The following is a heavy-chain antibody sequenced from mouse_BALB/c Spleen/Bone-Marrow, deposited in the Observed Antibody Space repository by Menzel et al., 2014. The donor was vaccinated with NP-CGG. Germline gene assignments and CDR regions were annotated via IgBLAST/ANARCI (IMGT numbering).Heavy chain of an antibody. V-gene: IGHV1-31*01. CDR2: IYPYNGVS. CDR3: ESRGEYFDV. CDR1: GYSFTGYY. J-gene: IGHJ1*01. Sequence: VQLQQSGPELVKPGASVKISCKASGYSFTGYYMHWVKQSHGNSLDWIGYIYPYNGVSSYSQKFKGKATLTVDKSSSTAYMELRSLTSDDSAVYYCESRGEYFDVWGAGTTVTVSS.